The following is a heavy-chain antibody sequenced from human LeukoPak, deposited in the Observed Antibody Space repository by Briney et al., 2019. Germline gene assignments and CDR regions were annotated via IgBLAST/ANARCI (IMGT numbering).Heavy chain of an antibody. Sequence: GGSLRLSCAASGFTFSSYAMSWVRQAPGKGLEWVSAISGSGGSTYYADSVKGRFTISRDNSKNTLYLQMNSLRAEDTAVYYCARAHSYSLLFEDRPQYYFDFWGQGTLVTVSS. CDR3: ARAHSYSLLFEDRPQYYFDF. J-gene: IGHJ4*02. CDR2: ISGSGGST. D-gene: IGHD2-21*02. CDR1: GFTFSSYA. V-gene: IGHV3-23*01.